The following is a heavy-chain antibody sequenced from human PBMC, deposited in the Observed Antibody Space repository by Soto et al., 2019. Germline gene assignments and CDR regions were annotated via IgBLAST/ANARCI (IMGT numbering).Heavy chain of an antibody. CDR1: GASISSGGYY. D-gene: IGHD3-16*02. V-gene: IGHV4-31*03. Sequence: QVQLQESGPGLVKPSQTLSLTCTVSGASISSGGYYWGWIRQHPGKGLEWIGFIYYIGTSYYNPSLESRITLSVETSKNHFSLNLTSVTAADTAVYYCARVLRDVLSDRYYWYFELWGRGTLVTVSS. J-gene: IGHJ2*01. CDR3: ARVLRDVLSDRYYWYFEL. CDR2: IYYIGTS.